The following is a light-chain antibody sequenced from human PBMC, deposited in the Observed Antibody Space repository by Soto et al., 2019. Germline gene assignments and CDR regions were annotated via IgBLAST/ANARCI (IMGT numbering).Light chain of an antibody. CDR3: CLYSGTNNV. Sequence: QSVLTQPPSSSGSPGQSVTISCTGTSGDGGGHNFVSWYQFHPSKSPKLIIYEVSKWPSGVPNRFSGYKSDNTVYLTVSGLQSEDEADYFCCLYSGTNNVFGGGTKLTVL. CDR2: EVS. V-gene: IGLV2-8*01. J-gene: IGLJ2*01. CDR1: SGDGGGHNF.